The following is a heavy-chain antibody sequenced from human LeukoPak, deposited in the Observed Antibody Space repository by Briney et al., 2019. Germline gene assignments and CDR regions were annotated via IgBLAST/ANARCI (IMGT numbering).Heavy chain of an antibody. CDR3: AHRGGCSGGSCYGDAFDI. D-gene: IGHD2-15*01. V-gene: IGHV2-5*02. CDR2: SCWDDDK. CDR1: GLSRRTGAVG. Sequence: SGPTLVHPTQPLTLTCSFSGLSRRTGAVGGGWVGQPPVKALEWLALSCWDDDKRYSPSLKSRLTITKDTSKNQVVLTMNNMDPVDTATYYCAHRGGCSGGSCYGDAFDIWGQGTMVTVSS. J-gene: IGHJ3*02.